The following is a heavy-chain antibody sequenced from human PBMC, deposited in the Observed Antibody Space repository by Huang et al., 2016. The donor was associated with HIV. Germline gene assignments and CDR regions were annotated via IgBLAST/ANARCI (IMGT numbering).Heavy chain of an antibody. J-gene: IGHJ4*02. CDR1: GYSLTTYW. D-gene: IGHD6-13*01. V-gene: IGHV5-51*01. CDR3: ARLDYAGTNFDY. Sequence: EVQLVQSGAEVKKPGESLKISCKGCGYSLTTYWIGWVRQMPGKGLVRMGIIYPGDSDTRDSPSFQGQVTISADKSVSTAYLQWSSLKASDTAMYYCARLDYAGTNFDYWGQGTLVTVSS. CDR2: IYPGDSDT.